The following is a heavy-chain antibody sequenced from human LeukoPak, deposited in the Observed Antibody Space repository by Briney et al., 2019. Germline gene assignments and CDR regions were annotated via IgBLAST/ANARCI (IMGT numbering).Heavy chain of an antibody. CDR2: IYYSGST. CDR1: GDSISSTNYY. J-gene: IGHJ4*02. Sequence: PSETLSLTCTVSGDSISSTNYYWGWIRQPPGKGLEWIGSIYYSGSTYYNPSLESRVTISVDTSKNQFSLKLSSVTAADTAVYYCATSGWYLLPGVYWGQGTLVTVSS. D-gene: IGHD6-19*01. CDR3: ATSGWYLLPGVY. V-gene: IGHV4-39*01.